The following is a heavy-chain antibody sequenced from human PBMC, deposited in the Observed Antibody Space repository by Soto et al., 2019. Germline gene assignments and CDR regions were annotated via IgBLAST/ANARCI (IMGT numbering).Heavy chain of an antibody. CDR3: SRVPPNNRGAPLDY. Sequence: GVLGLSCTASGFTFGDYAVIWFRQAPGKGLEWVGYITSKAYRGTTQYAATVKGRFTISRDDSKSIAYLQMNSLKTDDTAVYYCSRVPPNNRGAPLDYWGQGTLVTVSS. CDR2: ITSKAYRGTT. CDR1: GFTFGDYA. J-gene: IGHJ4*02. V-gene: IGHV3-49*03. D-gene: IGHD3-10*01.